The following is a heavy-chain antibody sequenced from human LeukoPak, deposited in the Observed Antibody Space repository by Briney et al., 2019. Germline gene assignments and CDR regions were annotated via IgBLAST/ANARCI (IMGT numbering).Heavy chain of an antibody. CDR2: MNPNSGNT. D-gene: IGHD3-9*01. CDR3: ARVHYDILTGYTRGNWFDP. CDR1: GYTFTSYD. V-gene: IGHV1-8*02. Sequence: ASVKVSCKASGYTFTSYDLNWVRQATGQGLEWVGWMNPNSGNTGYAQKFQGRVTMTRNTSISTAYMELSSLRSEDTAVYYCARVHYDILTGYTRGNWFDPWGQGTLVTVSS. J-gene: IGHJ5*02.